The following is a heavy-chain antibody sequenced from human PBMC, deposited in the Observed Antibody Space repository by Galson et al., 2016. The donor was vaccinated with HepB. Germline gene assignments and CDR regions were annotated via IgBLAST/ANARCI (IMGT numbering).Heavy chain of an antibody. D-gene: IGHD4/OR15-4a*01. CDR1: GGSISSNYW. CDR2: IYETGTA. J-gene: IGHJ4*02. V-gene: IGHV4-4*02. Sequence: TLSLTCAVSGGSISSNYWWGWVRQSPEKGFEWIGEIYETGTANYNPSFTSRATISVDKSKNQISLRLDSVTAADTAVYYCTRGNLGTSATMAFDYWGQGTLVTVSS. CDR3: TRGNLGTSATMAFDY.